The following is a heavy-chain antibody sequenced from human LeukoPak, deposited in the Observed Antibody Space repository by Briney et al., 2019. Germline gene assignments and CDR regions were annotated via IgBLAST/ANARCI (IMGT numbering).Heavy chain of an antibody. V-gene: IGHV1-69*13. Sequence: ASVKVSCKASGGTFSSYAISWVRQAPGQGLEWMGGIIPIFGTANYAQKFQGRVTITADESTSTAYMGLSSLRSEDTAVYYCARAHPKRVAATVWFDPWGQGTLVTVSS. CDR1: GGTFSSYA. CDR3: ARAHPKRVAATVWFDP. J-gene: IGHJ5*02. CDR2: IIPIFGTA. D-gene: IGHD2-15*01.